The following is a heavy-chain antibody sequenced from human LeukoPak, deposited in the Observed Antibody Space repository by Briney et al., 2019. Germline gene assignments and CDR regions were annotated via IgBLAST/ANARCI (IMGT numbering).Heavy chain of an antibody. D-gene: IGHD3-9*01. V-gene: IGHV1-2*02. CDR2: INPNSGGT. J-gene: IGHJ4*02. CDR3: ARNASRYFDWSTNYFDY. Sequence: ASVKVSCKASGYTFTGYYMHWVRQAPGQGLEWMGWINPNSGGTNYAQKFQGRVTMTRDTSISTAYMELSRLRSDDTAVYYCARNASRYFDWSTNYFDYWGQGTLVTVSS. CDR1: GYTFTGYY.